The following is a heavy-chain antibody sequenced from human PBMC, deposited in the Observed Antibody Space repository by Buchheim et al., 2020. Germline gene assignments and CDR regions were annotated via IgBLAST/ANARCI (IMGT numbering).Heavy chain of an antibody. V-gene: IGHV3-7*01. CDR2: IAPDGTET. J-gene: IGHJ4*02. CDR3: ARDEI. Sequence: EVQLVESGGGLVQPGGSLRLSCAASGFSFSTKWMSWVRQAPGRGLEWVANIAPDGTETYYVYSVKGRFTISSDNTEDSLYLQMSGLRVEDTAVYYCARDEIWGQGTL. CDR1: GFSFSTKW.